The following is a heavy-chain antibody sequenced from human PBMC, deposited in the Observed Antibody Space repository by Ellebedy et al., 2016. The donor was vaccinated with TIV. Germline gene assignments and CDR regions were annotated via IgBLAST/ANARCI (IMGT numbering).Heavy chain of an antibody. V-gene: IGHV1-69*05. CDR1: GGTFSSYA. J-gene: IGHJ4*02. D-gene: IGHD2-15*01. CDR3: ARRPSRGGSLDY. CDR2: FIPLFGTA. Sequence: ASVKVSCXASGGTFSSYAISWVRQTPGQGLELMGGFIPLFGTANYAQKLQGRVTMTTDTSTSTAYMELRSLRSDDTAVYYCARRPSRGGSLDYWGQGTLVTVSS.